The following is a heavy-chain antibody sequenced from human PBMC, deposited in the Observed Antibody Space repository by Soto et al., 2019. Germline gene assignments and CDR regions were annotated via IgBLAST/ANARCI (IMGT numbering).Heavy chain of an antibody. CDR2: IYYRGTT. CDR1: GVSTSNHY. Sequence: QVQLQESGPGLVKPSETLSLTCSVSGVSTSNHYWTWIRKPPGQGPEWIGCIYYRGTTNYNASFNSRVTISVYTPKNQFSLKLPAVTTADTAVYYCARGGGSPYHDHEFDYWGQGILVTVSS. D-gene: IGHD2-2*01. CDR3: ARGGGSPYHDHEFDY. V-gene: IGHV4-59*11. J-gene: IGHJ4*02.